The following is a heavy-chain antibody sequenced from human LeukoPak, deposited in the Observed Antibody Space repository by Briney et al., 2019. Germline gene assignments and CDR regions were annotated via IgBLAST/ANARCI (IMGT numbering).Heavy chain of an antibody. V-gene: IGHV1-2*02. Sequence: ASVKVSCKASGYTFTGCFIHYVRQAPGQGLEWMGWIDPNSDNIRYSETFKDRVTMTRDTSTNTAYMELSWLRSDDTAVYYCARSAYNYGYVYFDHWGQGTPVIVSS. D-gene: IGHD5-18*01. CDR1: GYTFTGCF. CDR3: ARSAYNYGYVYFDH. J-gene: IGHJ4*02. CDR2: IDPNSDNI.